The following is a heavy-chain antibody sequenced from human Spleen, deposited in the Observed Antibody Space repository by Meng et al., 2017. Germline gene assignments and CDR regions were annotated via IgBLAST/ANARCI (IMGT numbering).Heavy chain of an antibody. V-gene: IGHV4-4*07. CDR3: ARGNYYGSGTYITGFDP. CDR1: DDSISNSF. Sequence: SETLSLTCTVSDDSISNSFRTWIRQPAGKGLEWIGRIYAGGSTNYNPSLKSRVTMPVDTSKNQHSMKLNSVTAADTAVYYWARGNYYGSGTYITGFDPWGQGTLVTVSS. D-gene: IGHD3-10*01. J-gene: IGHJ5*02. CDR2: IYAGGST.